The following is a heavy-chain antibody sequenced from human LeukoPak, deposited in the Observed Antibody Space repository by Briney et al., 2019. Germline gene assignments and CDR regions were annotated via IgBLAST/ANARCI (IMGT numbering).Heavy chain of an antibody. CDR1: GGSISSGDYY. V-gene: IGHV4-30-4*08. D-gene: IGHD5-18*01. J-gene: IGHJ5*02. Sequence: SETLSLTCTVSGGSISSGDYYWSWIRQPPGKGLEWTGYIYYSGSTYYNPSLKSRVTISVDTSKNQFSLKLSSVTAADTAVYYCARGVPPQPTNWFDPWGQGTLVTVSS. CDR2: IYYSGST. CDR3: ARGVPPQPTNWFDP.